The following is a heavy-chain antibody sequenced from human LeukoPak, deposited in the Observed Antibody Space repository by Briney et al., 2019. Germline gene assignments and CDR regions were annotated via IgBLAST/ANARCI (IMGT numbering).Heavy chain of an antibody. V-gene: IGHV4-59*01. D-gene: IGHD3-22*01. J-gene: IGHJ2*01. CDR3: ARFNGAYYYDSSGPQAAYWYFDL. CDR1: GGSISSYY. CDR2: IYYSGST. Sequence: KPSETLSLTCTVSGGSISSYYWSWIRQPPGKGLEWIGYIYYSGSTNYNPSLKSRVTISVDTSKNQFSLKLSSVTAADTAVYYCARFNGAYYYDSSGPQAAYWYFDLWGRGTLVTVSS.